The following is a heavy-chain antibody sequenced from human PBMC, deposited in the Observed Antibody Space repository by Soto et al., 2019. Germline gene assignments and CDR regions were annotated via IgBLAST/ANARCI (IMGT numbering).Heavy chain of an antibody. CDR3: ARDIGSYAYGEGY. D-gene: IGHD3-10*01. V-gene: IGHV4-4*07. Sequence: QVQLQESGPGLVKHSETLSLTCSVSGGSINSYWWSWIRQPAGKGLEWIGRVYSSGTTDYNPSLNSRDTVSVETSKDQFSLKLSSVTAADTAVYYCARDIGSYAYGEGYWGQGIQVTVSS. CDR2: VYSSGTT. J-gene: IGHJ4*02. CDR1: GGSINSYW.